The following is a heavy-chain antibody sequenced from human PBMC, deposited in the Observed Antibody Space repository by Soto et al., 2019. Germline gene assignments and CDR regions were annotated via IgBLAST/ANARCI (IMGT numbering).Heavy chain of an antibody. CDR3: AGLGWSTSKMGV. CDR2: IYHNGTA. Sequence: SETLSLTCTVSGDSVSSGASHWTWIRQSPGKGLEWIGYIYHNGTADCNPSLKSRVSISVDTSKNQFSLKLTSATTADTAVYYCAGLGWSTSKMGVWAKGTTVPVSS. CDR1: GDSVSSGASH. D-gene: IGHD2-15*01. J-gene: IGHJ6*04. V-gene: IGHV4-61*08.